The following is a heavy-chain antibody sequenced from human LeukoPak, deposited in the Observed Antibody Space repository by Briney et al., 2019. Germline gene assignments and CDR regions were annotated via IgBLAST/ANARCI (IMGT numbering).Heavy chain of an antibody. Sequence: ASVKVSCKASGGTFSSYAISWVRQAPGQGLEWMGWMNPNSGNTGYAQKFQDRVTMTRNTSISTAYMELSSLRSEDTAVYYCARGPIHTRAYGSGGYWGQGTLVTVSS. D-gene: IGHD3-10*01. CDR1: GGTFSSYA. J-gene: IGHJ4*02. CDR3: ARGPIHTRAYGSGGY. V-gene: IGHV1-8*02. CDR2: MNPNSGNT.